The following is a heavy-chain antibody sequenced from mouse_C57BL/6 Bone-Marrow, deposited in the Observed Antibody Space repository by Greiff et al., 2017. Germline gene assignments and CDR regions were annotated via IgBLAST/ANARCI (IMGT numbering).Heavy chain of an antibody. D-gene: IGHD2-2*01. CDR2: INPGSGGT. CDR3: AIWLRRKGFAY. V-gene: IGHV1-54*01. CDR1: GYAFTNYL. J-gene: IGHJ3*01. Sequence: VQLQQSGAELVRPGTSVKVSCKASGYAFTNYLIEWVKQRPGQGLEWIGVINPGSGGTNYNEKFKGKATLTADKSSSTAYMQLSSLTSEGSAVYFCAIWLRRKGFAYWGQGTLVTVSA.